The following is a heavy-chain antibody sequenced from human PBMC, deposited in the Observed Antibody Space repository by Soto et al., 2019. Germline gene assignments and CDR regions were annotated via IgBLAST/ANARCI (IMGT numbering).Heavy chain of an antibody. Sequence: GGSLRLSCAASGFTFSDFYMSWIRQAPGKGLEWVSSISSSGSAMYYADSVRGRFTISRDNAKNSLFLQMNSLRAEDTAVFYCARNRDIVTTADYWGQGTLVTVSS. D-gene: IGHD5-12*01. CDR2: ISSSGSAM. V-gene: IGHV3-11*01. J-gene: IGHJ4*02. CDR1: GFTFSDFY. CDR3: ARNRDIVTTADY.